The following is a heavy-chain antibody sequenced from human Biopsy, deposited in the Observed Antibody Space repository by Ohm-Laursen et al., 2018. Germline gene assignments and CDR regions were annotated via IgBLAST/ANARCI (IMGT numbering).Heavy chain of an antibody. CDR1: GYTLNELS. CDR3: AADINVWNVNY. J-gene: IGHJ4*02. V-gene: IGHV1-24*01. D-gene: IGHD1-1*01. CDR2: FAPENGKT. Sequence: GASVKVSCKVSGYTLNELSMHWVRQVPGKGLEWMGGFAPENGKTIYAQKFQGRVTMTEDTSTDTAYMELSSLRSEDTAVYYCAADINVWNVNYWGQGTQVTVSS.